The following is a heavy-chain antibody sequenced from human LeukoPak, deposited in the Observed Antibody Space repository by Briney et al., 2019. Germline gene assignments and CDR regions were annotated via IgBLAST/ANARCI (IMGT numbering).Heavy chain of an antibody. CDR3: ARFSSLHAFDI. Sequence: SETLSLTCGVSGDSISSNNWWSWVRQSPGKGLEWLGEIFHTGSTNDNPSFKSRVTMSLDTSKNLFSLKLTSVTAADTAVYYCARFSSLHAFDIWGQGTMVTVSS. CDR2: IFHTGST. V-gene: IGHV4-4*02. J-gene: IGHJ3*02. D-gene: IGHD6-6*01. CDR1: GDSISSNNW.